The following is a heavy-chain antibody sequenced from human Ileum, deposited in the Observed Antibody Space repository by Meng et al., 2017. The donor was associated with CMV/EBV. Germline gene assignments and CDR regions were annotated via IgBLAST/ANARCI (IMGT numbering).Heavy chain of an antibody. D-gene: IGHD3-10*01. V-gene: IGHV4-4*07. J-gene: IGHJ4*02. CDR1: GGSISNYY. CDR3: ARAAARGVPVDY. Sequence: QVRLQESGPGLVKPSETLSLTCSGSGGSISNYYWTWIRQPAGKGLEFIGRVSPGGIEYNPSLMSRVTMSLDTSRNQLSLNLNSVTAADTAVYYCARAAARGVPVDYWGQGILVTVSS. CDR2: VSPGGI.